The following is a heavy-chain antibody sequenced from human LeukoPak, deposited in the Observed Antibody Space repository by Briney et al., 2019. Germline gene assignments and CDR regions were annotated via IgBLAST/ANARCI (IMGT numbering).Heavy chain of an antibody. CDR2: INHSGST. CDR1: DGSLSGYY. V-gene: IGHV4-34*01. CDR3: ARAFYPGYYSYMAV. J-gene: IGHJ6*03. Sequence: PSETLSLTCAVYDGSLSGYYWSWIRQPPGKGLEWIGEINHSGSTNYNPSLKSRVTISVYTSKNQFSLELSSVTAADTAVYYCARAFYPGYYSYMAVWGKGTTVTVSS. D-gene: IGHD3-3*02.